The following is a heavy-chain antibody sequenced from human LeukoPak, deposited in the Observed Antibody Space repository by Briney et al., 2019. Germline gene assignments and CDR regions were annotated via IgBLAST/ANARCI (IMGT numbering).Heavy chain of an antibody. Sequence: PSETLSLTCTVSGGSISSSSYYWGWIRQPPGKGLEWIGSIYYSGSTYYNPSLKSRVTISVDTSKNQFSLKLSSVTAADTAVYYCARVYSNYVDAFDIWGQGTMVTVSS. CDR1: GGSISSSSYY. D-gene: IGHD4-11*01. J-gene: IGHJ3*02. CDR2: IYYSGST. V-gene: IGHV4-39*01. CDR3: ARVYSNYVDAFDI.